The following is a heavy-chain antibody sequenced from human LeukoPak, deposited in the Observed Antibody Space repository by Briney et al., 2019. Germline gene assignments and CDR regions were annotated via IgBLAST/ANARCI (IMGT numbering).Heavy chain of an antibody. CDR2: INHSGST. D-gene: IGHD4-17*01. CDR1: GGSFSGYY. V-gene: IGHV4-34*01. J-gene: IGHJ5*02. CDR3: ARGRGCWVTTGWFDP. Sequence: SETLSLTCAVYGGSFSGYYWSWIRQPPGKGLEWIGEINHSGSTNYNPSLKSRVTISVDTSKNQFSLKLSSVTAADTAVYYCARGRGCWVTTGWFDPWGQGTLVTVSS.